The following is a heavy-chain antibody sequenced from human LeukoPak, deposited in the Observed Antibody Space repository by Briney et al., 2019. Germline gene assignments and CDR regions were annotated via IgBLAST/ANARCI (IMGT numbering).Heavy chain of an antibody. Sequence: SETLSLNCTVSGGSISTFFWTWIRQSAGKGLEWIGRIYTGTTYYNPSLESRATISVDTSNNRFSLKLTSLTAADTAVYYCARGTEMTSFTGYYSFDYWGRGSLVTVSS. V-gene: IGHV4-4*07. J-gene: IGHJ4*02. CDR3: ARGTEMTSFTGYYSFDY. CDR1: GGSISTFF. D-gene: IGHD3-9*01. CDR2: IYTGTT.